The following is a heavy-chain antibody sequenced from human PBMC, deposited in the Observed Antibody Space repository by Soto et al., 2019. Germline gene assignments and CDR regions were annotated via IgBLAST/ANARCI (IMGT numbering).Heavy chain of an antibody. CDR3: AKASYGDTDAFDI. Sequence: PGGSLRLSCAASGFTFSPYAMSWVRQPPGKGLEWVSTIGASGASTYNTDSAKGRFTISRDNSKNTLFLQMNTLRAEDTALYYCAKASYGDTDAFDIWGHGTMVTVS. CDR2: IGASGAST. D-gene: IGHD4-17*01. J-gene: IGHJ3*02. CDR1: GFTFSPYA. V-gene: IGHV3-23*01.